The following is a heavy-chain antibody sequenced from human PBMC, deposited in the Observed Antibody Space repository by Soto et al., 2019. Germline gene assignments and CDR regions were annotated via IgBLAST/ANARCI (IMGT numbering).Heavy chain of an antibody. CDR3: ARDCGTTNCFDMDV. CDR2: IIPMFRTA. Sequence: SVKVSCKASGGTFSSYAFSWVRQAPGHGLEWMGGIIPMFRTANYAPKFQGRATITPDDSTNTVHMELSSLRSDDTAVYYCARDCGTTNCFDMDVWGQGTTVTVSS. J-gene: IGHJ6*02. CDR1: GGTFSSYA. V-gene: IGHV1-69*13. D-gene: IGHD1-1*01.